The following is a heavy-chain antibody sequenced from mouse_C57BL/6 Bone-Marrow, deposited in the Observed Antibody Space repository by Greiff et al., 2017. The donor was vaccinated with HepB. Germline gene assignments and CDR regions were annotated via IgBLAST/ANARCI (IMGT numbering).Heavy chain of an antibody. CDR1: GSTFPDYE. V-gene: IGHV1-15*01. J-gene: IGHJ4*01. CDR3: TRQKFILAMDY. D-gene: IGHD1-1*01. CDR2: IDPETGGT. Sequence: QVQLQQSGAELVRPGASVTLSCKASGSTFPDYEMHWVKQTPVHGLEWIGAIDPETGGTAYNQKFKGKAILTADKSSSTAYMELRSLTSEDSAVYYCTRQKFILAMDYWGQGTSVTVSS.